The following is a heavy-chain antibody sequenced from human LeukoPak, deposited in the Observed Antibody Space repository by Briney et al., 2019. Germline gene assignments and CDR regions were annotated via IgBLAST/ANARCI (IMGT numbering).Heavy chain of an antibody. J-gene: IGHJ4*02. CDR3: AKMVHTEQWLVPFDY. V-gene: IGHV3-23*01. CDR1: GFTFSDFA. D-gene: IGHD6-19*01. Sequence: GGSLRLSCAASGFTFSDFAMNWVRQAPGKGLEWVSTISGSGGSTYYADSVKGRFTISRDNSKNTLYLQMNSLRAEDTAVYYCAKMVHTEQWLVPFDYWGQGTLVTVSS. CDR2: ISGSGGST.